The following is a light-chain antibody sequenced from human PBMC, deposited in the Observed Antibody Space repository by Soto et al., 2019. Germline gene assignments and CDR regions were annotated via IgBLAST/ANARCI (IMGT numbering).Light chain of an antibody. Sequence: QYVLTQPPSPSYTPGQRVTISCSGSISNIESNTVTWYQQLPGTAPKLVIYSNDDRPSGVPARFSGSTSGTSASLAISGLQSEDEADYYCAAWDDRLNGYVIGGGTKVP. V-gene: IGLV1-44*01. J-gene: IGLJ1*01. CDR2: SND. CDR3: AAWDDRLNGYV. CDR1: ISNIESNT.